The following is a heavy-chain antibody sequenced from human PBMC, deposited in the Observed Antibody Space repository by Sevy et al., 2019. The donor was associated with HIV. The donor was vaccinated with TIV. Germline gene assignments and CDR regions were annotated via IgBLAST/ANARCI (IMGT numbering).Heavy chain of an antibody. D-gene: IGHD3-22*01. CDR2: IYYSGST. V-gene: IGHV4-59*01. Sequence: SETLSLTCTVSGGSISSYYWSWIRQPPGKGLEWIGYIYYSGSTNYNPSLKSRVTISVDTSKNQFPLKLSSVTAADTAVYYCARAYDSSGYYYGGGFDAFDIWGQGTMVTVSS. CDR1: GGSISSYY. CDR3: ARAYDSSGYYYGGGFDAFDI. J-gene: IGHJ3*02.